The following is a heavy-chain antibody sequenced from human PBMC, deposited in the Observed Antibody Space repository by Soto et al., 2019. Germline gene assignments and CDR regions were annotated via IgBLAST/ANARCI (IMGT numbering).Heavy chain of an antibody. CDR2: INHSGST. D-gene: IGHD6-13*01. CDR3: ARRRSSSWFWYFDL. CDR1: GGSFSGYY. J-gene: IGHJ2*01. V-gene: IGHV4-34*01. Sequence: SETLSLTCAVYGGSFSGYYWSWIRQPPGKGLEWIGEINHSGSTNYNPSLKSRVTISVDTSKNQFSLKLSSVTAADTAVYYCARRRSSSWFWYFDLWGRDTLVTVSS.